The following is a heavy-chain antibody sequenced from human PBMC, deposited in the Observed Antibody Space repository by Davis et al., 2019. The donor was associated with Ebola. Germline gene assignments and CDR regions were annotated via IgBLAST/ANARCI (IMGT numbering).Heavy chain of an antibody. CDR3: ARQGVFVGYYDSSGYGY. Sequence: PGRSLRLSCRGSGYSFTSYWISWVRQMHGKGLEWMGRIDPSDSYTNYSPSFQGHVTISADKSISTAYLQWSSLKASDTAMYYCARQGVFVGYYDSSGYGYWGQGTLVTVSS. J-gene: IGHJ4*02. D-gene: IGHD3-22*01. V-gene: IGHV5-10-1*01. CDR2: IDPSDSYT. CDR1: GYSFTSYW.